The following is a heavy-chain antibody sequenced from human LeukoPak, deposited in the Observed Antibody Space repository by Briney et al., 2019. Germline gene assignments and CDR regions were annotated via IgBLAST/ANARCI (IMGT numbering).Heavy chain of an antibody. V-gene: IGHV4-59*01. D-gene: IGHD3-10*01. CDR3: AREAGELRVFDY. Sequence: SETLSLTCTVSGGSISSYYWSWVGQPPGKGLEGIGYIYYSGSTNYNPSLTSRVTISVDTSKNHFSLKLSSVTAADTAVYYCAREAGELRVFDYWGQGTLVTVSS. J-gene: IGHJ4*02. CDR2: IYYSGST. CDR1: GGSISSYY.